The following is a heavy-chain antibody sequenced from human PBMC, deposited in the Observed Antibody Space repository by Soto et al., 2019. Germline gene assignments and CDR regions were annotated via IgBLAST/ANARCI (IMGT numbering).Heavy chain of an antibody. D-gene: IGHD2-15*01. J-gene: IGHJ4*02. Sequence: PWWSLRLSCSGFVFSSNTYWMNWIRQTPGKGLEWVANINPEGNAKTYVDPVKGRFFVSRDNTRNSLDLQMTSLRVEDSAIYFCAAWDISNIWGQGILVTVSS. CDR3: AAWDISNI. CDR2: INPEGNAK. V-gene: IGHV3-7*01. CDR1: VFSSNTYW.